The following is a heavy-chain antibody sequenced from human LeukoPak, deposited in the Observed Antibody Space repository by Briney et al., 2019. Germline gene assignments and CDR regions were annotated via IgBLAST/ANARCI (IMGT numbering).Heavy chain of an antibody. CDR3: ARGVEQLVFCYYYYMDV. CDR1: GYTFTSYD. D-gene: IGHD6-6*01. CDR2: MNPNSGNT. Sequence: GASVKVSCKASGYTFTSYDINWVRQATGQGLEWMGWMNPNSGNTGYAQKFQGRVTMTRNTSISTAYMELSSLRSEDTAVYYCARGVEQLVFCYYYYMDVWGKGTTVTVSS. J-gene: IGHJ6*03. V-gene: IGHV1-8*01.